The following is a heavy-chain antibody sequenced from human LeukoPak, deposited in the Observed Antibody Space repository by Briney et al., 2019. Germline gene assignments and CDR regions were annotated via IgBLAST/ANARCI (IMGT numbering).Heavy chain of an antibody. V-gene: IGHV3-21*01. CDR3: ARQGTISAPPIFDY. J-gene: IGHJ4*02. CDR1: GFTFSSYS. CDR2: ISSSSSYI. Sequence: PGGSLRLSCAASGFTFSSYSMNWVRQAPGKGLEWVSSISSSSSYIYYADSVKGRFTISRDNAKNSLYLQMSSLRAEDTAVYYCARQGTISAPPIFDYWGQGTLVTVSS. D-gene: IGHD6-6*01.